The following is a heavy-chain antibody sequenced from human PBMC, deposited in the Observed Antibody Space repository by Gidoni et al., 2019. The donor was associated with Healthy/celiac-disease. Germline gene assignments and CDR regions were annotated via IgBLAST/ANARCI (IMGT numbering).Heavy chain of an antibody. J-gene: IGHJ4*02. V-gene: IGHV3-23*01. D-gene: IGHD3-16*01. Sequence: FTISRDNSKNTLYLQMNSLRAEDTAVYYCAKYKFGGVPFDYWGQGTLVTVSS. CDR3: AKYKFGGVPFDY.